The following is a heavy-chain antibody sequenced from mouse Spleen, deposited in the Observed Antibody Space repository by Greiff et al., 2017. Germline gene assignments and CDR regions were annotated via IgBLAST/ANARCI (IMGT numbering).Heavy chain of an antibody. CDR3: ARGWDEGPFDY. CDR1: GYSITSGYY. CDR2: ISYDGSN. V-gene: IGHV3-6*01. Sequence: EVKLVESGPGLVKPSQSLSLTCSVTGYSITSGYYWNWIRQFPGNKLEWMGYISYDGSNNYNPSLKNRISITRDTSKNQFFLKLNSVTTEDTATYYCARGWDEGPFDYWGQGTTLTVSS. J-gene: IGHJ2*01. D-gene: IGHD4-1*01.